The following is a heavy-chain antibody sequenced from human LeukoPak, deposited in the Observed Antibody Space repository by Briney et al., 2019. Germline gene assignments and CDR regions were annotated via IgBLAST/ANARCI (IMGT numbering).Heavy chain of an antibody. CDR3: ARESNGNDLDY. D-gene: IGHD5-12*01. CDR2: ISFDGSNK. CDR1: GFTSTSHA. V-gene: IGHV3-30-3*01. Sequence: GRSLRLSCAASGFTSTSHATHWVRQTPGKGLEWVAAISFDGSNKYFADSVKGRLTISRDNSINTLWLQMNSLRAEDTAVYYCARESNGNDLDYWGQGTLVTVSS. J-gene: IGHJ4*02.